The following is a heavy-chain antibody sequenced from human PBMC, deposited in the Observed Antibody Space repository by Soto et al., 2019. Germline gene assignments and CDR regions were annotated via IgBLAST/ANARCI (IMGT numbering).Heavy chain of an antibody. CDR2: IWYDGSNK. J-gene: IGHJ6*02. CDR1: GFTFSSYG. CDR3: ARDIRLGSCAMCFYYYGMDV. Sequence: GGSLRLSCAASGFTFSSYGMHWVRQAPGKGLEWVAVIWYDGSNKYYADSVKGRFAISRDNSKNTLYLQMNSLRAEDTAVYYCARDIRLGSCAMCFYYYGMDVWGQGTTVTVSS. V-gene: IGHV3-33*01. D-gene: IGHD1-26*01.